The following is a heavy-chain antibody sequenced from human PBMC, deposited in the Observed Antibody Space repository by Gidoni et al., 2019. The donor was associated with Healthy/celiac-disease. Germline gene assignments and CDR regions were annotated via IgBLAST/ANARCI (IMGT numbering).Heavy chain of an antibody. Sequence: EVQLVESGGGLVQPGRSLRLSCTASGFTFGDYAMSWVRQAPGKGLEWVGFIRSKAYGGTTEYAESVKGRFTISRDDSKSIAYLQMNSLKTEDTAVYYCTRETSYYFVDYDRSGYPVPHIDYWGQGTLVTVSS. CDR2: IRSKAYGGTT. J-gene: IGHJ4*02. CDR3: TRETSYYFVDYDRSGYPVPHIDY. CDR1: GFTFGDYA. V-gene: IGHV3-49*04. D-gene: IGHD3-22*01.